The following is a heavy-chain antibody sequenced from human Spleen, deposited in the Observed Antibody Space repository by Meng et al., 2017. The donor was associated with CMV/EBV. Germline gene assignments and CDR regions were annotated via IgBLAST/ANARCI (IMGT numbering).Heavy chain of an antibody. J-gene: IGHJ5*02. CDR2: MFDSGST. V-gene: IGHV4-39*01. CDR1: GDALSSNSYD. Sequence: GDALSSNSYDRDWIRQAPGKGLEWIGRMFDSGSTHYNAYIEKGITISEDKTKNQLSLKLRSVTAADTAVYYCVKSVFGSTWYLGDPWGQGTLVTVSS. CDR3: VKSVFGSTWYLGDP. D-gene: IGHD6-13*01.